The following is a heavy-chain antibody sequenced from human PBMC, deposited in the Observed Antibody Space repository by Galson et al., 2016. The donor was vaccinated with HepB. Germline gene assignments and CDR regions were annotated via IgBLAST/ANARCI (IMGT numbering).Heavy chain of an antibody. CDR3: GRGPRAMTVAATGANLDN. CDR2: ISYDGSQK. Sequence: SLRLSCAASGFPFSIYAMHWVRQAPGKGLEWVAVISYDGSQKYYADSVEGRITISRDNSKNTLFLQMYSLRVEDTAVYYCGRGPRAMTVAATGANLDNWGQGTLVTVSS. D-gene: IGHD2-15*01. CDR1: GFPFSIYA. J-gene: IGHJ4*02. V-gene: IGHV3-30*04.